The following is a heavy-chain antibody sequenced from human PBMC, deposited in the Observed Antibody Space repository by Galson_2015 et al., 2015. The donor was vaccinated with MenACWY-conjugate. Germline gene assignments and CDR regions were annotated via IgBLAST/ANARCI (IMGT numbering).Heavy chain of an antibody. D-gene: IGHD1-26*01. Sequence: SLRLSCAASGFTFSTYWMHWVRQAPGKGLVWVSRINSDGTSTSYADSVKGRFTISRDNAKNTLYLQMNSLRAEDTAVYYCARLSGNYRTTSHFDYWGQGTLVTVSS. J-gene: IGHJ4*02. CDR2: INSDGTST. CDR3: ARLSGNYRTTSHFDY. CDR1: GFTFSTYW. V-gene: IGHV3-74*01.